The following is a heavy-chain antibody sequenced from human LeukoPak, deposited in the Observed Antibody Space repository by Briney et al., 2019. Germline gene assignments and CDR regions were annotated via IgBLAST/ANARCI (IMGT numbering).Heavy chain of an antibody. D-gene: IGHD5-18*01. CDR2: IKSKTDGGTT. CDR3: TTSFVDTAMVTIGFVY. V-gene: IGHV3-15*01. Sequence: PGGSLRLSCAASGFTFSNAWMSWVRQAPGKGLEWVGRIKSKTDGGTTDYAAPVKGRFTISRDDSKNTLYLQMNSLKTEDTAVYYCTTSFVDTAMVTIGFVYWGQGTLVTVSS. J-gene: IGHJ4*02. CDR1: GFTFSNAW.